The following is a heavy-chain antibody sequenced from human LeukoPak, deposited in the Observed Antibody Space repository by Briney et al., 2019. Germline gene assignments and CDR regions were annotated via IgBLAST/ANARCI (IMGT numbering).Heavy chain of an antibody. CDR1: GGSMSTYY. J-gene: IGHJ6*03. CDR2: IYNSGST. V-gene: IGHV4-59*12. Sequence: SETMSLTRTVSGGSMSTYYWNWIRQPPGKGLEWIRSIYNSGSTNYNPSLKSRVTISVDTSKNQFSLKLSSVTAADTAVYYCARDSSPAYYYYYMDVWGKGTTVTVSS. D-gene: IGHD6-13*01. CDR3: ARDSSPAYYYYYMDV.